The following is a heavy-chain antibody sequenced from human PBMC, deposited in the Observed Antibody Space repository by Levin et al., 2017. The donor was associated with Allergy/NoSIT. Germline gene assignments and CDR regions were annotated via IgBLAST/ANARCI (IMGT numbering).Heavy chain of an antibody. D-gene: IGHD1/OR15-1a*01. V-gene: IGHV1-46*01. CDR1: GYTFTAYY. CDR3: ARGNNGHDY. J-gene: IGHJ4*02. CDR2: INPSDSRT. Sequence: PGGSLRLSCKTSGYTFTAYYIDWVRQAPGQGLEWMGLINPSDSRTHSAEKFQGRVTMTRDTSTSTVYMELSSLRSDDTAVYYCARGNNGHDYWGQGTLVTVSS.